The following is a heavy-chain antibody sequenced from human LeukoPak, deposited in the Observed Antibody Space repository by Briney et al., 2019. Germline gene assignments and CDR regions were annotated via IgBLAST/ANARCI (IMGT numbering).Heavy chain of an antibody. CDR1: GFTFSSYW. CDR3: ATTYYYDSTTPYYYYGMDV. V-gene: IGHV3-7*03. D-gene: IGHD3-22*01. Sequence: PGGSLRLSCAASGFTFSSYWMSWVRQAPGKGLEWVANIKQDGSEKYYVDSVKGRFTISRDNAKNSLYLQMNSLRSEDTAVYYCATTYYYDSTTPYYYYGMDVWGQGTTVTVSS. J-gene: IGHJ6*01. CDR2: IKQDGSEK.